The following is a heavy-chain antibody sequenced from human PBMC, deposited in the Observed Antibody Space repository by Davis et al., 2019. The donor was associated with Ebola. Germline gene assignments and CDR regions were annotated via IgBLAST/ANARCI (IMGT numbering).Heavy chain of an antibody. J-gene: IGHJ5*02. CDR3: ARRTAPGWFDP. CDR2: INPNSGNT. Sequence: ASVKVSCKASGYTFTGYDINWVRQATGQGLEWMGWINPNSGNTGYAQKFQGRVTMTRENSISTAYMELSSLRSDDTAVYYCARRTAPGWFDPWGQGTLVTVSS. V-gene: IGHV1-8*01. CDR1: GYTFTGYD.